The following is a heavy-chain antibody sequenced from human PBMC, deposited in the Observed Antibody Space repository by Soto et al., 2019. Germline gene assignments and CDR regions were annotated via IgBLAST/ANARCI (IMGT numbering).Heavy chain of an antibody. Sequence: SSETLSLTCTVSGGSMSSYYWSWIRQPPGKGLEWIGYIYYSGSTYYNPSLKSRVTISVDTSKNHFSLKLSSVTAADTAVYYCATIKLGSNRFDYWGQGTLVTAPQ. CDR2: IYYSGST. V-gene: IGHV4-30-4*01. CDR1: GGSMSSYY. CDR3: ATIKLGSNRFDY. J-gene: IGHJ4*02. D-gene: IGHD3-10*01.